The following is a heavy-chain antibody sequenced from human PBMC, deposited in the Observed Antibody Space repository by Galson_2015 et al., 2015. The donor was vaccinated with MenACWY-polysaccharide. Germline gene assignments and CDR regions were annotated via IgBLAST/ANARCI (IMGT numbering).Heavy chain of an antibody. CDR2: ISWDSGDI. J-gene: IGHJ4*02. V-gene: IGHV3-9*01. Sequence: SLRLSCAASGFTFDDFAMHWVRQAPGEGLEWVSSISWDSGDIVYADSVKGRFTISRDNAKNSLYLQMNSLRAEDTALYYCAKESYGDYELDSWGQGTLVTVSS. D-gene: IGHD4-17*01. CDR1: GFTFDDFA. CDR3: AKESYGDYELDS.